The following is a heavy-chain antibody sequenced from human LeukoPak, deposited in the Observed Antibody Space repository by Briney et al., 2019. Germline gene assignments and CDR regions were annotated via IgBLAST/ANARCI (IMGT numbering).Heavy chain of an antibody. D-gene: IGHD3-10*01. CDR2: IFYSGST. J-gene: IGHJ5*02. Sequence: SETLSLTCTVSGGSISTSNYYWGWIRQPPGKGLEWIGNIFYSGSTYYKPSLKSRLTISVDTSKNHFSLKLSSVTAADTAVYYCARNRYYYGSRNYGVPTWFDPWGQGTLVTVSS. CDR1: GGSISTSNYY. V-gene: IGHV4-39*02. CDR3: ARNRYYYGSRNYGVPTWFDP.